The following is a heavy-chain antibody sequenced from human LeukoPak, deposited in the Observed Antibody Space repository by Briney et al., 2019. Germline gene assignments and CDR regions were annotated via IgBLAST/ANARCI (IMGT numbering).Heavy chain of an antibody. D-gene: IGHD2-2*01. CDR2: INTGNGNT. CDR1: GYTFTSYA. J-gene: IGHJ4*02. Sequence: GASVKVSCKASGYTFTSYAMHWVRQAPGQRLEWMGWINTGNGNTKYSQKFQVRVTIARDTSSSPAYMELSSLRSEDTGVYCCARDHCSSTRCYSNLDYWGQGTLVTVCS. CDR3: ARDHCSSTRCYSNLDY. V-gene: IGHV1-3*04.